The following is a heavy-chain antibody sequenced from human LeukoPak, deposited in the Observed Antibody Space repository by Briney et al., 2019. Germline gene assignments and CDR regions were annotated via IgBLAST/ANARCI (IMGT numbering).Heavy chain of an antibody. CDR2: IYYSGST. Sequence: SETLSLTCTVSSGSIGSYYWSWIRQPPGKGLEWIGYIYYSGSTNYNPSLKSRVTISVDTSKNQFSLKLSSVTAADTAVYYCARGGYSYGSFDYWGQGTLVTVSS. V-gene: IGHV4-59*01. D-gene: IGHD5-18*01. CDR3: ARGGYSYGSFDY. J-gene: IGHJ4*02. CDR1: SGSIGSYY.